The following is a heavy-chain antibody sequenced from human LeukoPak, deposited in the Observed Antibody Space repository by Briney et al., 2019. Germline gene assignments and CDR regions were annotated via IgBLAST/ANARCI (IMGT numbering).Heavy chain of an antibody. J-gene: IGHJ4*02. D-gene: IGHD2-15*01. CDR1: GFTFSSYA. Sequence: GGSLRLSCATSGFTFSSYAISWVRQAPGKGLEWVSAMSASGGSTCYADSVKGRFTISRDNSKNTLYLQMNSLRAEDTAVYYCAKTKLGYCSGGSCYSRHYRLDYWGQGTLVTVSS. V-gene: IGHV3-23*01. CDR3: AKTKLGYCSGGSCYSRHYRLDY. CDR2: MSASGGST.